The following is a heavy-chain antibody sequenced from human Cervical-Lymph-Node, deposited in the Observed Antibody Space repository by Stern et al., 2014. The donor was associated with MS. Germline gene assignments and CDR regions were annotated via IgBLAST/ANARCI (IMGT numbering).Heavy chain of an antibody. V-gene: IGHV1-69*06. D-gene: IGHD3-10*01. Sequence: MQLVESGAEVKKPGSSVKVSCKASRDTFSYSALSWVRQAPGQGLEWMGGIIPMLGTTSYTQKFQGRLTITADTSTSILYMELRSLKFEDTAVYFCARDQGDYGSGSEDSWFDPWGQGTLVTVSS. CDR2: IIPMLGTT. CDR1: RDTFSYSA. CDR3: ARDQGDYGSGSEDSWFDP. J-gene: IGHJ5*02.